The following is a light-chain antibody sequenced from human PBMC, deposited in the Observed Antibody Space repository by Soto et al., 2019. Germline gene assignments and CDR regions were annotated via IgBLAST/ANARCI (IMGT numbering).Light chain of an antibody. CDR2: AAS. CDR1: QNLKSSY. CDR3: QQYDDSLS. Sequence: EVVLTQSPGTLSLSPGERATLSCRASQNLKSSYLAWYQQRPGQAPVLLIHAASIRATGIPDRFSGSGSGTDFTLTITRLEPDDFALSFCQQYDDSLSFGGGTKLEIK. J-gene: IGKJ4*01. V-gene: IGKV3-20*01.